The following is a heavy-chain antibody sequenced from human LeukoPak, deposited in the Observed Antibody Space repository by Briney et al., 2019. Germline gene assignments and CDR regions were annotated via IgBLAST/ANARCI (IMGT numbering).Heavy chain of an antibody. CDR1: GYTFTSYD. D-gene: IGHD6-13*01. J-gene: IGHJ4*02. Sequence: ASVKVSCKASGYTFTSYDINWVRQATGQGLEWMGWMNPNSGNTGYAQKFQGRVTMTRYTSISTAYMELSSLRSEDTAVYYCARGWRQLVPFDYWGQGTLVTVSS. V-gene: IGHV1-8*01. CDR3: ARGWRQLVPFDY. CDR2: MNPNSGNT.